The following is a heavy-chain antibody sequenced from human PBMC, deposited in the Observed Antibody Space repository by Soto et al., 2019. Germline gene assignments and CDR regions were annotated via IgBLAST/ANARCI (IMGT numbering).Heavy chain of an antibody. CDR3: ASPLEYSSSSGRRYYYYGMDV. V-gene: IGHV1-46*01. Sequence: ASVKVSCKASGYTFTSYYMHWVRQAPGQGLGWMGIINPSGGSTSYAQKFQGRVTMTRDTSTSTVYMELSSLRSEDTAVYYCASPLEYSSSSGRRYYYYGMDVWGQGTTVTVSS. J-gene: IGHJ6*02. CDR1: GYTFTSYY. CDR2: INPSGGST. D-gene: IGHD6-6*01.